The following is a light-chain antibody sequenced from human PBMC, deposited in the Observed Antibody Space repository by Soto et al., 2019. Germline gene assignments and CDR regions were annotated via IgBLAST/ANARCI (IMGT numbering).Light chain of an antibody. CDR1: QSVSSRN. Sequence: EIVLTQSPVTLSLSPGERATLSCRASQSVSSRNFDWYQHQPGQTPRLLIYGATSRAAGIPDRFSGSGCGTDFTLTISRLEPEDFAMYYCQQYGSSPYWTFGQGTKVEIK. J-gene: IGKJ1*01. CDR3: QQYGSSPYWT. CDR2: GAT. V-gene: IGKV3-20*01.